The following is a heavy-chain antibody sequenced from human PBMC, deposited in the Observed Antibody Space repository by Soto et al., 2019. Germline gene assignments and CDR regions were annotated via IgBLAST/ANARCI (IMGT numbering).Heavy chain of an antibody. CDR1: GYTFTGYY. J-gene: IGHJ4*02. Sequence: SVKVSCKASGYTFTGYYMHCVGHAPEQRREWMGWLNPNSGGTNYAQKFQGRVTMTRDTSISTAYMELSRLRSDATDVYYCARLHLYYGGNSGSAFDYWGQGTLVTVSS. V-gene: IGHV1-2*02. CDR2: LNPNSGGT. CDR3: ARLHLYYGGNSGSAFDY. D-gene: IGHD4-17*01.